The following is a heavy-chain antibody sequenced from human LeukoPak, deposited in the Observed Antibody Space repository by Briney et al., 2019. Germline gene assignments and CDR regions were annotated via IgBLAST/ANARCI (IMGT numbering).Heavy chain of an antibody. CDR3: ATASRYGDYDY. J-gene: IGHJ4*02. CDR2: ISAYNGNT. D-gene: IGHD4-17*01. Sequence: ASVKVSCKASGYTFTSYGISWVRQAPGQGLEWMGWISAYNGNTNYAQKFQGRVTMTEDTSTDTAYMELSSLRSEDTAVYYCATASRYGDYDYWGQGTLVTVSS. V-gene: IGHV1-18*01. CDR1: GYTFTSYG.